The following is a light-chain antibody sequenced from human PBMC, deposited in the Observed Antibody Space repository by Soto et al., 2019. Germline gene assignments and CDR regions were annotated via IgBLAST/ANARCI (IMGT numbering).Light chain of an antibody. J-gene: IGLJ1*01. CDR3: SSYTISSTRV. V-gene: IGLV2-14*01. CDR2: DVS. Sequence: ALTQPASVSGSPGQSITISCTGGSSDVGGYNRVSWYRQHPGKAPQLMIYDVSNRPPGVYYLFSGSKSGNTASLTICGLQAEDEADYLSSSYTISSTRVFGTGPK. CDR1: SSDVGGYNR.